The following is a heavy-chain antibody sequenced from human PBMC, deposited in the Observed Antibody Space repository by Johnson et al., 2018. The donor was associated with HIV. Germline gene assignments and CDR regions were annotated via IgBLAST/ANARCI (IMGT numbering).Heavy chain of an antibody. D-gene: IGHD3-16*01. V-gene: IGHV3-23*04. CDR1: GFTFSSYA. Sequence: VQLVESGGGLVQPGGSLRLSCAASGFTFSSYAMSWVRQAPGKGLEWVSAISGSGGSTYYADSVTGRFTLSRDNSKNTLYLQMNSLRAEDTAVYYCAKDSLTPSYYDYVWGSYRAFDIWGQGTMVTVSS. J-gene: IGHJ3*02. CDR2: ISGSGGST. CDR3: AKDSLTPSYYDYVWGSYRAFDI.